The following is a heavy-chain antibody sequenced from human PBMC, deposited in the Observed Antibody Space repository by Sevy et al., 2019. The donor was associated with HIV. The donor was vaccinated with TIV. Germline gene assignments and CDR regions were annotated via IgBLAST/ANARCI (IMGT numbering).Heavy chain of an antibody. J-gene: IGHJ6*02. CDR3: AKRRVQSGLSGGGANYGMDV. V-gene: IGHV3-23*01. CDR2: LIGGGSRT. CDR1: GFPFSNFA. Sequence: GGSLRLSCAASGFPFSNFAMSWVRQAPGKGLEWVSTLIGGGSRTYYADSVTGRFINSSDNSRNTLYLQMNSLRAEDTAIYYCAKRRVQSGLSGGGANYGMDVCGRGTTVTVSS. D-gene: IGHD2-8*02.